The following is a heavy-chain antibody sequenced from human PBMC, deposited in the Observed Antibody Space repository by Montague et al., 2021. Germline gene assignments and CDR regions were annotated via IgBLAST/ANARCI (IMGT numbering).Heavy chain of an antibody. J-gene: IGHJ5*02. D-gene: IGHD5-24*01. Sequence: CAISGDSASSNDATWNWIRQSPSRGLEWLGRTYYRSKWYNEYAISVESRITVNPDTSKNQFSLLLNSVTPEDTAVYYCARGWQKRFDPWGQGTLVTVSS. V-gene: IGHV6-1*01. CDR1: GDSASSNDAT. CDR3: ARGWQKRFDP. CDR2: TYYRSKWYN.